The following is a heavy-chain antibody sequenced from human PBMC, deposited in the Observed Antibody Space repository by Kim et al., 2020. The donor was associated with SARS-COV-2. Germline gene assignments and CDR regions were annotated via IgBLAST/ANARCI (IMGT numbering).Heavy chain of an antibody. D-gene: IGHD3-10*01. Sequence: LRSRVTMSVDTSKNQFSLKLSSVTAADTAVYYCARVLWFGELGPPYWFDPWGQGTLVTVSS. CDR3: ARVLWFGELGPPYWFDP. J-gene: IGHJ5*02. V-gene: IGHV4-4*06.